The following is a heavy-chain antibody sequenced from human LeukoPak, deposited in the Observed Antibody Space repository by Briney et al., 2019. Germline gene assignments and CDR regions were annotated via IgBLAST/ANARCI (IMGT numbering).Heavy chain of an antibody. CDR2: ISGSGGST. J-gene: IGHJ4*02. D-gene: IGHD2-15*01. CDR3: ASKRPGYCSGGSCYRLDY. V-gene: IGHV3-23*01. CDR1: GFTFSSYA. Sequence: GGSLRLSCAASGFTFSSYAMIWVRQAPGKGLEWVSAISGSGGSTYYADSVKGRFTISRDNSKNTLYLQMNSLRAEDTAVYYCASKRPGYCSGGSCYRLDYWGQGTLVTVSS.